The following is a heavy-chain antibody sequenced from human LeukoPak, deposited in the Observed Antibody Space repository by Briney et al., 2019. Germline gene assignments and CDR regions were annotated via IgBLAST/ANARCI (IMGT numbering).Heavy chain of an antibody. Sequence: GGSLRLSCAASRFTFSNAWMSWVRQAPGKGLEWVGRIKSRTDGGTTDYAAPVKGRFTISRDDSKNTLYLQMNSLRAEDTAVYYCARDPPQIYPITMIVVDDWGQGTMVTVSS. CDR1: RFTFSNAW. V-gene: IGHV3-15*01. D-gene: IGHD3-22*01. CDR3: ARDPPQIYPITMIVVDD. J-gene: IGHJ3*01. CDR2: IKSRTDGGTT.